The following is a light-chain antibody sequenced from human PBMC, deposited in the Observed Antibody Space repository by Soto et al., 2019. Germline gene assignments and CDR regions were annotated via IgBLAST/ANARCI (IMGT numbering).Light chain of an antibody. CDR2: GAS. J-gene: IGKJ1*01. V-gene: IGKV3-15*01. CDR1: QSVSSN. CDR3: QQYNNWPPWT. Sequence: LMTQSPATLSLSPGERASLSCRASQSVSSNLAWYRQKPGQTPRLLIYGASTRATGIPATFSGSGSGTEFTPTISSLQSEDFAVYYCQQYNNWPPWTCGQGTKVDIK.